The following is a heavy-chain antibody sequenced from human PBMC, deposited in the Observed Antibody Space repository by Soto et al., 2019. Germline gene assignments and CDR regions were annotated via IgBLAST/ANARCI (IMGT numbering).Heavy chain of an antibody. V-gene: IGHV4-59*01. D-gene: IGHD2-15*01. CDR3: AVTTYCSGGSCYSH. Sequence: SETLSLTCTVSGGSISSYYWSWIRQPPGKGLEWIGYIYYSGSTNYNPSLKSRVTISVDTSKNQFSLKLSSVTAADTAVYYCAVTTYCSGGSCYSHWGQGTLVTVSS. CDR1: GGSISSYY. J-gene: IGHJ4*02. CDR2: IYYSGST.